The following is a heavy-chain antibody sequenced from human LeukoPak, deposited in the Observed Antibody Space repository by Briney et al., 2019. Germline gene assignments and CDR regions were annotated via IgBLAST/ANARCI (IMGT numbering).Heavy chain of an antibody. Sequence: SETLSLTCAAYGGSFSGYYWSWIRHPPGKGLEWIGEINHSGSTNYHPSLKRRVNISVDTVKIQFSLMLSSVTAADKAVYYCTRSTMVRGMASWGQGTLVTVSS. D-gene: IGHD3-10*01. CDR2: INHSGST. CDR1: GGSFSGYY. CDR3: TRSTMVRGMAS. V-gene: IGHV4-34*01. J-gene: IGHJ5*02.